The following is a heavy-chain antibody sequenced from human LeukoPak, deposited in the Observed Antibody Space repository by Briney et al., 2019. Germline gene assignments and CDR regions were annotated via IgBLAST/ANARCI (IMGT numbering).Heavy chain of an antibody. J-gene: IGHJ4*02. D-gene: IGHD3-16*02. CDR3: AREGDYVWGSYRCCDY. CDR2: IYTSGST. V-gene: IGHV4-4*07. CDR1: GGSISSYY. Sequence: PSETLSLTCTVSGGSISSYYWSWIRQPAGKGLEWIGRIYTSGSTNYNPSLKSRVTMSVDTSKNQFSLKLSSVTAADTAVYYCAREGDYVWGSYRCCDYWGQGTLVTVSS.